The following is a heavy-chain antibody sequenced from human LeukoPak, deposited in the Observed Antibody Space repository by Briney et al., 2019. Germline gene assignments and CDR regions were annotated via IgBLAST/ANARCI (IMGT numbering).Heavy chain of an antibody. CDR2: FDPEDGET. Sequence: ASVKVSCKVSGYTLTELSMHWVRQAPGKGLGWMGGFDPEDGETIYAQKFQGRVTMTEDTSTDTAYMELSSLRSEDTAVYYCATLTYYYVGSWSFDIWGQGTMVTVSS. V-gene: IGHV1-24*01. CDR3: ATLTYYYVGSWSFDI. J-gene: IGHJ3*02. CDR1: GYTLTELS. D-gene: IGHD3-10*02.